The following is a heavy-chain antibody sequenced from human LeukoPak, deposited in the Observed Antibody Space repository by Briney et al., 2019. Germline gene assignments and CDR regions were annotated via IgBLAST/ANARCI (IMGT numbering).Heavy chain of an antibody. D-gene: IGHD2-2*01. J-gene: IGHJ4*02. CDR1: GFTFSSYG. CDR3: AKGIVPAAISNSDY. V-gene: IGHV3-23*01. CDR2: ISGGGGST. Sequence: GGSLRLSCAASGFTFSSYGMNWVRQAPGKGLESVSAISGGGGSTYYADSVKGRFTISRDNSKNTLSLQMNSLRAEDTAIYYCAKGIVPAAISNSDYWGQGTLVTVSS.